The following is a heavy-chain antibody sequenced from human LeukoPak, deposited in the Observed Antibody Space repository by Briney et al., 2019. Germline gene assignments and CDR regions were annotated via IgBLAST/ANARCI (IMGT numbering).Heavy chain of an antibody. D-gene: IGHD6-13*01. J-gene: IGHJ4*02. V-gene: IGHV1-8*01. CDR1: GYTFTSYD. CDR3: ARVKGSSWPDS. Sequence: VASVKVSCKASGYTFTSYDINWVRQATGQGLKWMGWMNPNSGNTGYAQKFQGRVTMTRNSYISTAYMELNSLTSEDTAVYYCARVKGSSWPDSWGQGTLVTVSS. CDR2: MNPNSGNT.